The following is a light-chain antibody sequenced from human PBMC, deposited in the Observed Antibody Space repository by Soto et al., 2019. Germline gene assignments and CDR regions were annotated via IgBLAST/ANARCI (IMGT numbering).Light chain of an antibody. CDR1: HDISDY. CDR3: QQYDNVPLT. Sequence: DVQMTQSPSSLSASVGDRVTITCQASHDISDYLNWYQYKPGEAPKLLIYDASKLEAGLPSRFSGRGSRTDFTFSISSLQPEDIATYYCQQYDNVPLTFGGGTKVDIK. V-gene: IGKV1-33*01. J-gene: IGKJ4*01. CDR2: DAS.